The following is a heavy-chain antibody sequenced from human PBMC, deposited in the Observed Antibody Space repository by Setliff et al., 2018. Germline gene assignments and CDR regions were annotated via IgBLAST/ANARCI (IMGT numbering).Heavy chain of an antibody. J-gene: IGHJ6*03. CDR1: GFTFNNFA. D-gene: IGHD7-27*01. Sequence: GGSLRLSCAASGFTFNNFAMHWVRQAPGKGLEWVAVIWYDGSNKYYADSVKGRFTISRDDSKNSLYLQMNSLRAEDTAVYYCARDHGLVPGVDYMDVWGKGTTVTV. CDR3: ARDHGLVPGVDYMDV. V-gene: IGHV3-33*01. CDR2: IWYDGSNK.